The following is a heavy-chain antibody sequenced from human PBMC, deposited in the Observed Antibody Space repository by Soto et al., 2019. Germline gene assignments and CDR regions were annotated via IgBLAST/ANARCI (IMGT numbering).Heavy chain of an antibody. D-gene: IGHD3-3*01. V-gene: IGHV4-61*01. CDR3: ASAPVVYDFWSGYYFDY. CDR2: IYYSGST. J-gene: IGHJ4*02. CDR1: GGSVSSGSNY. Sequence: ETLSRTCTVSGGSVSSGSNYWSWIRQPPGKGLEWIGYIYYSGSTNYNPSLKSRVTISVDTSKNQFSLKLSSVTAADTAVYYCASAPVVYDFWSGYYFDYWGQGTLVTVSS.